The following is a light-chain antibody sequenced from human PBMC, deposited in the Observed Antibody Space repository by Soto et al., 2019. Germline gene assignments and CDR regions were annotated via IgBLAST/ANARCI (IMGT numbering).Light chain of an antibody. J-gene: IGKJ1*01. V-gene: IGKV1-5*01. Sequence: DIKITESPSTLSASVGDRVTLTCRASQSISSWLAWYQQKPGKAPKLLIYDASSLEGGVPSRFSGSGSGTEFTLTISSLQPDDFATYYCQQYNSYPRTSAQRTKVDI. CDR2: DAS. CDR3: QQYNSYPRT. CDR1: QSISSW.